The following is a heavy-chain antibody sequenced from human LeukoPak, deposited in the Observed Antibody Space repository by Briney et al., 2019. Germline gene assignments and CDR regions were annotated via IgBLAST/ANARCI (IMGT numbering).Heavy chain of an antibody. CDR2: IWYDGSNK. CDR3: ARGARYFDWLLDY. V-gene: IGHV3-33*01. CDR1: GFTFSSYG. J-gene: IGHJ4*02. D-gene: IGHD3-9*01. Sequence: GGSLRLSCAASGFTFSSYGMHWVRQAPGKGLEWVAVIWYDGSNKYYADSVKGRFTISRDNSKNTLYLQMNSLRAEETAVYYCARGARYFDWLLDYWGQGTLVTVSS.